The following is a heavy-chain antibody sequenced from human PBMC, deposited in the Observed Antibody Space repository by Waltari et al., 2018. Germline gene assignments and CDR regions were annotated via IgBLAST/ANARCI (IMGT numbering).Heavy chain of an antibody. CDR3: ARSVTTFGGGGNWFDP. D-gene: IGHD4-17*01. CDR2: FYTSGNT. CDR1: GDSVSTGRHY. V-gene: IGHV4-61*02. J-gene: IGHJ5*02. Sequence: VQLQESGPGLVKPSQTLSLTCIVSGDSVSTGRHYGSWIRQPVGKGLEWIGRFYTSGNTDYNTSLKSRVAISLDTSKNHFSLKLNSVTAADTAVYYCARSVTTFGGGGNWFDPWGPGTLVTVSS.